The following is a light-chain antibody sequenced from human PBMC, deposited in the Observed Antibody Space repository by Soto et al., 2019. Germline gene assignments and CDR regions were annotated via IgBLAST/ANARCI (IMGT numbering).Light chain of an antibody. CDR1: SSDVGNYDL. CDR3: CSYAGSSTYV. Sequence: LTQPASVSGSPGQSITISCTGTSSDVGNYDLVSWYQQLPGKAPKFILYEGSKRPSGVSNRFSGSKSGNTASLTISGLQAEDEADSYCCSYAGSSTYVFGTGTKSPS. V-gene: IGLV2-23*01. J-gene: IGLJ1*01. CDR2: EGS.